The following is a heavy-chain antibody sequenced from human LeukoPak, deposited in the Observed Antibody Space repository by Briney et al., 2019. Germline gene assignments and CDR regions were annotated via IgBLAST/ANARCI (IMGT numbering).Heavy chain of an antibody. J-gene: IGHJ4*02. Sequence: GRSLRLSCAGSGFTFSTCGMHWVRQAPGKGLEWVALFSYDGSTQRYADSVKGRFTISRDNAKNSLYLQMNSLRDEDTAVYYCASPQESGTTSFVGYWGQGTLVTVSS. V-gene: IGHV3-30-3*01. CDR2: FSYDGSTQ. CDR3: ASPQESGTTSFVGY. D-gene: IGHD2/OR15-2a*01. CDR1: GFTFSTCG.